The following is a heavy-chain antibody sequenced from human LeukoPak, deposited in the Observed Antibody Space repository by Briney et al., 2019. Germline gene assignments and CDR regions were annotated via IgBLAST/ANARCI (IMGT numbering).Heavy chain of an antibody. Sequence: GGSLRLSCAASGSTVSGNYMSWVRQAPGKGLEWGSIIYSGGDTYYTDSVKGRFTVSRGNSKNTLHLQMNSLGAEDTAVYYCAPRIVGPTSAAPDYWGQGTLVTVSS. V-gene: IGHV3-66*01. CDR2: IYSGGDT. CDR1: GSTVSGNY. CDR3: APRIVGPTSAAPDY. J-gene: IGHJ4*02. D-gene: IGHD1-26*01.